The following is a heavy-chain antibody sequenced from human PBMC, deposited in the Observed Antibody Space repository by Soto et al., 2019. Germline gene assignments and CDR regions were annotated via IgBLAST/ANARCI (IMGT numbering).Heavy chain of an antibody. D-gene: IGHD2-8*01. V-gene: IGHV3-23*01. J-gene: IGHJ6*02. CDR2: ISGSGGST. CDR1: GFTFSSYA. CDR3: AKVEDVDIVLPLDYYYGMDV. Sequence: GGSLRLSCAASGFTFSSYAMSWVRQAPGKGLEWVSAISGSGGSTYYADSVKGRFTISRDNSKNTLYLQMNSLRAEDTAVYYCAKVEDVDIVLPLDYYYGMDVWGQGTTVTVSS.